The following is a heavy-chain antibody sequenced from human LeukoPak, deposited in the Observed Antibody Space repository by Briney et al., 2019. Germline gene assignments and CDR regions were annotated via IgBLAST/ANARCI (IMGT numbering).Heavy chain of an antibody. CDR1: GFTFDDYG. J-gene: IGHJ5*02. V-gene: IGHV3-20*04. CDR2: INWNGGST. D-gene: IGHD2-15*01. Sequence: GGSPRLSCAASGFTFDDYGMSWVRQAPGKGLEWVSGINWNGGSTGYADSVKGRFTISRDNAKNSLYLQMNSLRAEDTALYYCARAGIYCRGGSCYSWFDPWGQGTLVTVSS. CDR3: ARAGIYCRGGSCYSWFDP.